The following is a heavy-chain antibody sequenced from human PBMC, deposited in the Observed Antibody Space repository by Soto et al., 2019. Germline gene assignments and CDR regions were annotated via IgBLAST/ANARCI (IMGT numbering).Heavy chain of an antibody. J-gene: IGHJ5*02. V-gene: IGHV1-69*13. D-gene: IGHD6-19*01. Sequence: GASVKVSCKASGGTFSSYAISWVRQAPGQGLEWMGGIIPIFGTANYAQKFQGRVTITADESTSTAYMELSSLRSEDTAVYYCARDRWLGPNWFDPWGQGTLVTSPQ. CDR1: GGTFSSYA. CDR3: ARDRWLGPNWFDP. CDR2: IIPIFGTA.